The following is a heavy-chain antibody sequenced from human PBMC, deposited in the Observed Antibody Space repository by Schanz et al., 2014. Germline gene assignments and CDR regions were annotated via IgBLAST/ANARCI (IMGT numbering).Heavy chain of an antibody. Sequence: EVQLLESGGGLVQPGGSLRLSCLASGFAFSSYGMNWLRQAPGKGLEWVSVIGVDGTTTYYADSVKGRFTISRDNAKNSLFLHMNSLRAEDTAVYYCARPALWFGDNCFDPWGQGTLVTVSS. V-gene: IGHV3-48*04. CDR3: ARPALWFGDNCFDP. D-gene: IGHD3-10*01. J-gene: IGHJ5*02. CDR2: IGVDGTTT. CDR1: GFAFSSYG.